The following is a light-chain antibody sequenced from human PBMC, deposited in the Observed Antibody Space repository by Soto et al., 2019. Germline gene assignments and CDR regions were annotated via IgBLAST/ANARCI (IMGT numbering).Light chain of an antibody. CDR3: QQYNFYSWT. CDR1: QSISSW. J-gene: IGKJ1*01. V-gene: IGKV1-5*03. Sequence: DFQMTQSPSTLSASVGDRVTITCRASQSISSWPAWYQQKPGKAPKLLIYKASNLESGVPSRFSGSGSGTEFTLTISGLQPDDFASYYCQQYNFYSWTFGQGTKVEIK. CDR2: KAS.